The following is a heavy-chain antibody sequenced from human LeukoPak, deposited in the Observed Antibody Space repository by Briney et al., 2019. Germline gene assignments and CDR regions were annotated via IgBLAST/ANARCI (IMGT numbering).Heavy chain of an antibody. J-gene: IGHJ4*02. CDR1: GFTFSSYW. V-gene: IGHV3-7*01. CDR2: IKQDGSEK. Sequence: GGSLRLSCAASGFTFSSYWMSWVRQAPGKGLEWVANIKQDGSEKYYVDSLKGRFTISRDNTKNSLYLQMNSLRAEDTAVYYCARSLRRSGSYFYYWGQRTLVTVSS. CDR3: ARSLRRSGSYFYY. D-gene: IGHD3-10*01.